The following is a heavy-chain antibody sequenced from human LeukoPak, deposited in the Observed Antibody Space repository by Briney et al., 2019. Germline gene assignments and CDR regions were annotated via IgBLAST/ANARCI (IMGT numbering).Heavy chain of an antibody. CDR1: GYTFTSYY. V-gene: IGHV1-46*01. Sequence: ASVKVSCKASGYTFTSYYMHWVRQAPGQGLEWMGIINPSGGSTSYAQKFQGRVTMTRDMSTSTVYMELSSLRSEDTAVYYCARARRITMIVVVITDDAFDIWGQGTMVTVSS. D-gene: IGHD3-22*01. CDR3: ARARRITMIVVVITDDAFDI. J-gene: IGHJ3*02. CDR2: INPSGGST.